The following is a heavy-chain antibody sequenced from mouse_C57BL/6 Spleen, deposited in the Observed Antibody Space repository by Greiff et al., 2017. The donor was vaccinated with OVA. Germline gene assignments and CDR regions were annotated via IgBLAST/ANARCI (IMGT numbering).Heavy chain of an antibody. D-gene: IGHD2-4*01. J-gene: IGHJ3*01. CDR1: GYTFTEYT. CDR2: FYPGSGSI. CDR3: ARHEEGYDYVAPWFAY. Sequence: QVQLKESGAELVKPGASVKLSCKASGYTFTEYTIHWVKQRSGQGLEWIGWFYPGSGSIKYNEKFKDKATLTADKSSSTVYMELSRLTSEDSAVYFCARHEEGYDYVAPWFAYWGQGTLVTVSA. V-gene: IGHV1-62-2*01.